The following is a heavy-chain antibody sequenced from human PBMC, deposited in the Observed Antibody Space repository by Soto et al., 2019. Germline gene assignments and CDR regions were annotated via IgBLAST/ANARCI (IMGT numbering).Heavy chain of an antibody. D-gene: IGHD7-27*01. V-gene: IGHV3-33*08. CDR3: ARDHLGTPYYFDY. CDR1: GFTFSSYG. CDR2: IWYDGSNK. J-gene: IGHJ4*02. Sequence: GGSLRLSCAASGFTFSSYGMHWVRQAPGKGLEWVAVIWYDGSNKYYADSVKGRFTISRDNSKNTLYLQMNSLRAEDTAVYYCARDHLGTPYYFDYWDQGTLVTVSS.